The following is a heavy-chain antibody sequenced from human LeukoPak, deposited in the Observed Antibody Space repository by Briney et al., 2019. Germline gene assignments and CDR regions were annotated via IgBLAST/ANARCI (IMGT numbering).Heavy chain of an antibody. CDR2: INPNSGGT. Sequence: ASVKVSCKASGYTFTGYYMHWVRQAPGQGLEWMGWINPNSGGTNYAQKFQGRVTMTRDTSISTAYMELSRLRSDDTAVYYCARAFGSVKWERRDAFDIWGQGTMVTVSS. V-gene: IGHV1-2*02. CDR1: GYTFTGYY. CDR3: ARAFGSVKWERRDAFDI. J-gene: IGHJ3*02. D-gene: IGHD1-26*01.